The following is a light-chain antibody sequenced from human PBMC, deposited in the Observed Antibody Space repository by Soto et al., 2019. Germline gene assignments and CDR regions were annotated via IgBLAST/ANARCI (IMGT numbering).Light chain of an antibody. J-gene: IGKJ1*01. V-gene: IGKV1-5*03. CDR2: KAS. Sequence: DIQMTQSPSPLYASVGGRVTITCRASQSVSSWLAWYQQKPGKAPKLLIYKASSLESGVPSRFSGSGSGTEFTLTISSLQPDDFATYYCQQYNSYSTFGQGTKVDIK. CDR3: QQYNSYST. CDR1: QSVSSW.